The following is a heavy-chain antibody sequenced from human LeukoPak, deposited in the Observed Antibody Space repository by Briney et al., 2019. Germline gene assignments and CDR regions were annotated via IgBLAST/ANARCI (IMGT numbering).Heavy chain of an antibody. CDR2: ISGSSSYI. CDR3: ARGQSYGWFDP. V-gene: IGHV3-21*01. CDR1: GFTFSTYS. Sequence: PGGSLRLSCAAPGFTFSTYSMNSVPQAPGKGLEWVSSISGSSSYIYYADSVKGRFTISRDSAQNSLYLQMNRLRAEDTAVYYCARGQSYGWFDPWGQGTLVTVSS. J-gene: IGHJ5*02. D-gene: IGHD5-18*01.